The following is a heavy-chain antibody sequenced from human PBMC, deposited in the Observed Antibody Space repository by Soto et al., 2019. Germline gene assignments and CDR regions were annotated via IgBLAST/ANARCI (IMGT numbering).Heavy chain of an antibody. CDR3: ARGSFVTHYYYYHMDV. CDR1: GGSFSGYY. CDR2: INHSGST. Sequence: PSETLSLTCAVYGGSFSGYYWSWIRQPPGKGLEWIGEINHSGSTNYNPSLKSRVTISVDTSKNQFSLNLSSVTAADTAVYYCARGSFVTHYYYYHMDVWGKGTRVTVS. D-gene: IGHD2-21*02. V-gene: IGHV4-34*01. J-gene: IGHJ6*03.